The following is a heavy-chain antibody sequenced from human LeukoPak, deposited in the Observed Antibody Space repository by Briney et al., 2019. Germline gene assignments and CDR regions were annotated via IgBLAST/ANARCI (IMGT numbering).Heavy chain of an antibody. Sequence: SVKVSCKASGGTLSSYAISWVRQAPGQGLEWMGRITPIFGTANYAQKFQGRVTITADKSTSTAYMELSSLRSEDTAVYYCAREVQDIVLMVYAHTWFDPWGQGTLVTVSS. V-gene: IGHV1-69*06. CDR2: ITPIFGTA. D-gene: IGHD2-8*01. CDR3: AREVQDIVLMVYAHTWFDP. CDR1: GGTLSSYA. J-gene: IGHJ5*02.